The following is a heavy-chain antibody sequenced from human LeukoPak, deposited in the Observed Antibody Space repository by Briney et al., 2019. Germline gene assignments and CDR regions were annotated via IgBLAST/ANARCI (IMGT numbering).Heavy chain of an antibody. D-gene: IGHD3-10*01. CDR2: INHSGST. V-gene: IGHV4-34*01. J-gene: IGHJ3*02. CDR3: ARRHGTYIGNI. Sequence: SETLSLTCAVYGGSFSGYYWSWIRQPPGKGLEWIGEINHSGSTNYNPSLKSRLTISVDTSKNQFSLRLSSVTAADTAIYYCARRHGTYIGNIWGQGTLVTVSS. CDR1: GGSFSGYY.